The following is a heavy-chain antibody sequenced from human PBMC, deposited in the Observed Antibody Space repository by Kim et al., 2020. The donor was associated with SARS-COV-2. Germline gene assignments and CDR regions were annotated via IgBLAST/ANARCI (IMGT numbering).Heavy chain of an antibody. V-gene: IGHV3-30*04. D-gene: IGHD3-10*01. J-gene: IGHJ6*02. CDR2: ISYDGSNK. Sequence: GGSLRLSCAASGFTFSSYAMHWVRQAPGKGLEWVAVISYDGSNKYYVDSVKGRFTISRDNSKNTLYLQMNSLRAEDTAVYYCARQYGSGSSYYYYGMDVWGQGPTVTVSS. CDR3: ARQYGSGSSYYYYGMDV. CDR1: GFTFSSYA.